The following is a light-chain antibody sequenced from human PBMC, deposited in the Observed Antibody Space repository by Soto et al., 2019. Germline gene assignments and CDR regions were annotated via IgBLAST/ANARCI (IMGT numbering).Light chain of an antibody. CDR2: DAS. V-gene: IGKV1-5*01. CDR1: QSIGRW. Sequence: DIPMTQSPSTLSASVGDRVTITCRASQSIGRWLAWYQQKPGKAPKRLIYDASSLESGVPSRFSGSGSGTEFTLTISSLQADDFATYYCQQYKIYWTFGPGTKVETK. J-gene: IGKJ1*01. CDR3: QQYKIYWT.